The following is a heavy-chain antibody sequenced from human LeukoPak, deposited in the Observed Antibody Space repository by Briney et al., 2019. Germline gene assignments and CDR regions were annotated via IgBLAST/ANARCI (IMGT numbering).Heavy chain of an antibody. CDR3: ARGGAPYGDYDYFDY. V-gene: IGHV3-30-3*01. CDR2: ISYDGSNK. D-gene: IGHD4-17*01. J-gene: IGHJ4*02. Sequence: HPGGSLRLSCAASGFTFSSYAMHWVRQAPGKGLEWVAVISYDGSNKYYADSVKGRFTISRDNSKNTLYLQMNSLRAEDTAVYYCARGGAPYGDYDYFDYWGQGTLVTVSS. CDR1: GFTFSSYA.